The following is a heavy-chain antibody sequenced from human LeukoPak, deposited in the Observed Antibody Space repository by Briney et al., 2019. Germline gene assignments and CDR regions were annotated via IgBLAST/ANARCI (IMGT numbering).Heavy chain of an antibody. V-gene: IGHV3-23*01. J-gene: IGHJ5*02. CDR1: GSTFSSYA. CDR2: ISGSGGRT. Sequence: GGSLRLSCAASGSTFSSYAMGWVRQAPGKGLEWVSGISGSGGRTYYADSVKGRFTISRDNSKNTLNLQMNSLRAEDTAVYYCAKLPINSLGDYGSGTYRFDPWGQGTLVTVSS. D-gene: IGHD3-10*01. CDR3: AKLPINSLGDYGSGTYRFDP.